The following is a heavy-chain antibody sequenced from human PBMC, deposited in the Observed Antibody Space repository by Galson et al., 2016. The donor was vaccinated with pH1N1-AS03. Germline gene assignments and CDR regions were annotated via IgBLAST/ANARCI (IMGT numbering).Heavy chain of an antibody. V-gene: IGHV4-59*08. J-gene: IGHJ6*02. D-gene: IGHD2-15*01. CDR2: IFYIGDT. CDR1: GGSVNGYY. Sequence: SETLSLTCTVSGGSVNGYYWTWIRQPPGKGLEWIGQIFYIGDTLYTPSLRGRVTMSVDTSKNQLSLRLSSGTAADTAVYYCGRHLRSSYSMDVWGQGTTVTVSS. CDR3: GRHLRSSYSMDV.